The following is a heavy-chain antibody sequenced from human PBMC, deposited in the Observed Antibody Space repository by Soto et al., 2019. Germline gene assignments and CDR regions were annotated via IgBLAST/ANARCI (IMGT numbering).Heavy chain of an antibody. V-gene: IGHV4-39*01. CDR3: ARARSGDRRFDS. D-gene: IGHD2-21*02. CDR2: IYYSGST. J-gene: IGHJ4*02. CDR1: GESISSSSYY. Sequence: QLQLQESGPGLVKPSETLSLTCTVSGESISSSSYYWDWIRQPPGKGLELIGSIYYSGSTYYNPSLKSRVTISVDTSKNQFSLKLSSVTAADTAVYYCARARSGDRRFDSWGQGALVTVSS.